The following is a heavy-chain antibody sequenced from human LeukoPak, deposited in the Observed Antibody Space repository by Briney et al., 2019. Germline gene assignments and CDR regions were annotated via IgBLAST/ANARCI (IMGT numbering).Heavy chain of an antibody. D-gene: IGHD5-12*01. J-gene: IGHJ4*02. CDR2: IYYSGST. CDR1: GGSISSSSYY. V-gene: IGHV4-39*01. Sequence: PSETLSLTCTVSGGSISSSSYYWGWIRQPPGKGLEWIGSIYYSGSTYYNPSLKSRVTISVDTSKNQFFLKLSSVTAADTAVYYCARSGYSGYDPNTDYWGQGTLVTVSS. CDR3: ARSGYSGYDPNTDY.